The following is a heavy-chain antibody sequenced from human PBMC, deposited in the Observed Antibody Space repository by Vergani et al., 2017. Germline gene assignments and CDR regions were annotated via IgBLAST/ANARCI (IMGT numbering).Heavy chain of an antibody. Sequence: QVQLVQSGAEVKKPGSSVKVSCKASGGTFSSYTISWVRQAPGQGLEWMGRIIPILGIANYAQKFQGRVTITADQSTSTAYMELSSLRSEDTAVYYCARDHYDSSGYYYWGQGTLVTVSS. CDR3: ARDHYDSSGYYY. J-gene: IGHJ4*02. CDR2: IIPILGIA. V-gene: IGHV1-69*08. D-gene: IGHD3-22*01. CDR1: GGTFSSYT.